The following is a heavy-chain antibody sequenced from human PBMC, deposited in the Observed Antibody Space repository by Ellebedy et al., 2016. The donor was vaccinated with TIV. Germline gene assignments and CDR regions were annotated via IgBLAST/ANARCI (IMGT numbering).Heavy chain of an antibody. V-gene: IGHV4-39*01. D-gene: IGHD6-13*01. CDR2: VYFTGTT. Sequence: MPSETLSLTCTVSGDSISSSRFYWGWIRQTPEKGLEWIGTVYFTGTTYYNPSLSSRITISADTSNNQFSLKLTSVTAADTAVYYCATARRDPLYYGVDVWGRGTTVTVSS. CDR1: GDSISSSRFY. CDR3: ATARRDPLYYGVDV. J-gene: IGHJ6*02.